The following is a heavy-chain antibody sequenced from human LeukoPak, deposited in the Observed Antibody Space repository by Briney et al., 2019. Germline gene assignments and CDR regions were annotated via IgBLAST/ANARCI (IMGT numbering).Heavy chain of an antibody. CDR1: GFTFSSYA. Sequence: GGSLRLSCAASGFTFSSYAMSWVRQAPGKGLEWVAFIRYDGSNKYYADSVKGRFTISRDNSKNTLYLQMNSLRAEDTAVYYCARLFYLYEDIDYWGQGTLVTVSS. D-gene: IGHD2-15*01. J-gene: IGHJ4*02. CDR2: IRYDGSNK. CDR3: ARLFYLYEDIDY. V-gene: IGHV3-30*02.